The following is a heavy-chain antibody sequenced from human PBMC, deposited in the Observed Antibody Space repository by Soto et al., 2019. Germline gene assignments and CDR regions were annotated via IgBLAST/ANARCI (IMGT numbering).Heavy chain of an antibody. CDR3: ARLGSYYDFWSGYQEG. D-gene: IGHD3-3*01. CDR1: GYTFTSYG. CDR2: ISAYNGNT. J-gene: IGHJ4*02. Sequence: GASVKVSCKASGYTFTSYGISWVRQAPGQGLEWMGWISAYNGNTNYAQKFQGRVTMTTDTSTSTAYMELSSLRSEDTAVYYCARLGSYYDFWSGYQEGWGQGTLVTVSS. V-gene: IGHV1-18*01.